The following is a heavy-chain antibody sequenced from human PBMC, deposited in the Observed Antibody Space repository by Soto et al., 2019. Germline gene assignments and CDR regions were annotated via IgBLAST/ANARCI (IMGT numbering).Heavy chain of an antibody. CDR3: ARGENYYGSGSPTNNYYYGMDV. V-gene: IGHV3-21*01. Sequence: EVQLVESGGGLVKPGGSLRLSCAASGFTFSSYSMNWVSQAPGKGLEWVSSISSSSSYIYYADSVKGRFTISRDNAKNSVDLQMNSLRAEDTAVYYCARGENYYGSGSPTNNYYYGMDVWGQGTTVTVSS. D-gene: IGHD3-10*01. CDR2: ISSSSSYI. CDR1: GFTFSSYS. J-gene: IGHJ6*02.